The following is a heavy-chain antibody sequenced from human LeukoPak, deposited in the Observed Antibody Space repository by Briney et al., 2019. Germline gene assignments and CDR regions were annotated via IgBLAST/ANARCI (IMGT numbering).Heavy chain of an antibody. V-gene: IGHV3-53*01. D-gene: IGHD3-22*01. CDR3: AREAWSDYYDSSGYYGDAFDI. J-gene: IGHJ3*02. Sequence: PGGSLRLSCAASGFTVSSNYMSWVRQAPGTGLEWVSEIYSDGSTYYAASVKGRFSISRDKSKNTVYLQMNSLRAEDTAVYYCAREAWSDYYDSSGYYGDAFDIWGQGTMVTVSS. CDR2: IYSDGST. CDR1: GFTVSSNY.